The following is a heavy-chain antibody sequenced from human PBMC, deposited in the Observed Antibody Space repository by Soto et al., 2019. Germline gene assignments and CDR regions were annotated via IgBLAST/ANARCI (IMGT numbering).Heavy chain of an antibody. CDR1: GFTFSSYA. CDR2: ISGSDDST. Sequence: EVQLLESGGGLVQPGESLRLSCAASGFTFSSYAMSWVRQAPGKGLEWVSVISGSDDSTYYADSVKGRVTISRDNSKNALYLQMNSLRAEDTAVYYCAKRCSSFTFDYWGQGTLVTVSS. CDR3: AKRCSSFTFDY. J-gene: IGHJ4*02. V-gene: IGHV3-23*01. D-gene: IGHD6-6*01.